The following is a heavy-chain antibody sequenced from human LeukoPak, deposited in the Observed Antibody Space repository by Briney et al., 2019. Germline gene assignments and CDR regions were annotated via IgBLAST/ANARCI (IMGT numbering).Heavy chain of an antibody. J-gene: IGHJ6*02. CDR3: AKDGDVVVPAAMRDYYYYGMDV. V-gene: IGHV3-23*01. Sequence: GGSLRLSCAAFGFTFSSYAMSWVRQAPGKGLEWVSAISGSGGSTYYADSVKGRFTISRDNSKNTLYLQMNSLRAEDTAVYYCAKDGDVVVPAAMRDYYYYGMDVWGQGTTVTVSS. CDR1: GFTFSSYA. D-gene: IGHD2-2*01. CDR2: ISGSGGST.